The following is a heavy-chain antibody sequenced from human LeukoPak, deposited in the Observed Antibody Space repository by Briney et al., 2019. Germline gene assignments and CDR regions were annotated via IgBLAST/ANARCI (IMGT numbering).Heavy chain of an antibody. CDR2: ISTDGRTT. Sequence: HTGGSLRLSCVASGFAPSKDWMHWVRQVPGEGLEWVSRISTDGRTTGYADSVKGRFTISRDNAKNTLFLEMNNLKVEDTAVYYCASFGQQWLESYWGLGTLVTVSS. V-gene: IGHV3-74*01. CDR3: ASFGQQWLESY. J-gene: IGHJ4*02. CDR1: GFAPSKDW. D-gene: IGHD6-19*01.